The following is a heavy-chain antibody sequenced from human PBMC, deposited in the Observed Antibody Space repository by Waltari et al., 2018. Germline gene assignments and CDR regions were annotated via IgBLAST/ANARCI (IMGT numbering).Heavy chain of an antibody. CDR1: GYSLTESA. V-gene: IGHV1-24*01. J-gene: IGHJ5*02. Sequence: QVQLVQSGAEVKKPGASVKVSCRVSGYSLTESALQWVRQAPGKGLEWVGGFDPEYGEAVYAQEFQGRVTMTEDTSKDTAYMELSSLTYEDTAVYYCTRDRVGYCSGGTCYSRWFDPWGQGTLVTVSS. CDR2: FDPEYGEA. CDR3: TRDRVGYCSGGTCYSRWFDP. D-gene: IGHD2-15*01.